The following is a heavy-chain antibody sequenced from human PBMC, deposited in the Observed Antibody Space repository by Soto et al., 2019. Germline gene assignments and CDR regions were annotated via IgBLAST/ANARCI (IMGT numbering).Heavy chain of an antibody. D-gene: IGHD2-15*01. V-gene: IGHV4-34*01. J-gene: IGHJ5*02. Sequence: PSETLSLTCAVYGGSFSGYYWSWIRQPPGKGLEWIGEINHSGSTNYNPSLKSRVTISVDTSKNQFSLKLSSVTAADTAMYYCAREGQRVVSGWFAPWGKETLVTVS. CDR3: AREGQRVVSGWFAP. CDR2: INHSGST. CDR1: GGSFSGYY.